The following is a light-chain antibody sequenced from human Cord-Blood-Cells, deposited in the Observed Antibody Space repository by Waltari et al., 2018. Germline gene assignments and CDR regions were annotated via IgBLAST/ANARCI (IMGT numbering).Light chain of an antibody. J-gene: IGLJ2*01. V-gene: IGLV2-23*01. CDR2: EGS. Sequence: QSALTQPASVSGSPGQSITISCTGTSSDVGSYNLVSWYQQHPGKAPKLMIYEGSKRPSGVSNRFSGSKSGNTDSLTSSGLQAEDEADYYCCSYAGSVVFGGGTKLTAL. CDR3: CSYAGSVV. CDR1: SSDVGSYNL.